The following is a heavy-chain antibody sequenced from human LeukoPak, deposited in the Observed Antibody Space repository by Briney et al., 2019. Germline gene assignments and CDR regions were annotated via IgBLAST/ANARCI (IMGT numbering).Heavy chain of an antibody. V-gene: IGHV3-66*01. CDR2: IYSGGGT. CDR3: ARARYSSRLDY. J-gene: IGHJ4*02. CDR1: GFTFSSYA. D-gene: IGHD6-13*01. Sequence: GGSLRLSCAASGFTFSSYAMSWVRQAPGKGLEWVSVIYSGGGTYYADSVKGRFTISRDNSKNTLYLQMNSLRAEDTAVYYCARARYSSRLDYWGQGTLVTVSS.